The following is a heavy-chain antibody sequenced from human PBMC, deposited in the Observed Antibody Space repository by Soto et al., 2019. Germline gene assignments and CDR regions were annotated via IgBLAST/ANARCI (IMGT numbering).Heavy chain of an antibody. CDR3: ARPSKSEYGDYCFDY. CDR1: GYSFTSYW. CDR2: IYPGDSDT. J-gene: IGHJ4*02. Sequence: PGESLKISCKGSGYSFTSYWIGWVRQMPGKGLEWMGIIYPGDSDTRYSPPFQGQVTISADKSISTAYLQWSSLKASDTAMYYCARPSKSEYGDYCFDYWGQGTLVTVSS. D-gene: IGHD4-17*01. V-gene: IGHV5-51*01.